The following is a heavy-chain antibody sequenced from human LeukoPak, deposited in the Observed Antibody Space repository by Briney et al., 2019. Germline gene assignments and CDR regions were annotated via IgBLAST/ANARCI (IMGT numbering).Heavy chain of an antibody. J-gene: IGHJ4*02. CDR3: ARGGAARPDF. Sequence: PSETLSLTCTVSGGSISSLSYYCGWIRQSPGKGLGWIGSIYYSGSTYYNPSLKRRVTISVDTSKNQFSRKLSSLTAADTAVYYCARGGAARPDFCGQGNLFTVSS. D-gene: IGHD6-6*01. CDR2: IYYSGST. V-gene: IGHV4-39*01. CDR1: GGSISSLSYY.